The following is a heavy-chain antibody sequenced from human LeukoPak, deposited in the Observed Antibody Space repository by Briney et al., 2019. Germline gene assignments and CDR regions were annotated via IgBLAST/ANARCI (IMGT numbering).Heavy chain of an antibody. D-gene: IGHD6-13*01. CDR3: ARVRYSSSWYFDY. V-gene: IGHV3-11*05. Sequence: GGFLRLSCAASGFTFSDYYMSWIRQAPGKGLEWVSYISSSSTYTNYADSVKGRFTISRDNAKNSLYLQMNSLRAEDTAVYYCARVRYSSSWYFDYWGQGTLVTVSS. J-gene: IGHJ4*02. CDR2: ISSSSTYT. CDR1: GFTFSDYY.